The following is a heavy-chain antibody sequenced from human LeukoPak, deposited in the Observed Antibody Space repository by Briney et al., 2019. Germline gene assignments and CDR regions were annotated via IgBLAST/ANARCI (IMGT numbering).Heavy chain of an antibody. D-gene: IGHD5/OR15-5a*01. J-gene: IGHJ3*02. CDR1: GGSISNYL. CDR2: INYSGST. Sequence: PSETLSLTCTVSGGSISNYLWSWLPQPPGKGLEWIGNINYSGSTNYNPSLKSRVTMSVDTSKDQFSLKLRSVTAADTAVYYCARLPLSIGERKEDAFDIWGQGTMVTVSS. V-gene: IGHV4-59*08. CDR3: ARLPLSIGERKEDAFDI.